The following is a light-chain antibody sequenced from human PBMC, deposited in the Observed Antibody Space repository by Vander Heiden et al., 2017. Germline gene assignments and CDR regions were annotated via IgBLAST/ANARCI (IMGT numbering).Light chain of an antibody. V-gene: IGKV3-15*01. CDR1: QSVSSN. J-gene: IGKJ2*01. CDR2: GAS. CDR3: QQYKNWPPYT. Sequence: EIEITQSPATLSVSPGERVTLTCRASQSVSSNLAWHQQKRGQAPRLLIYGASTRATGTPARFSGSGSGTDFTLTISSLQSEDFAVYYCQQYKNWPPYTFGPGTKLEI.